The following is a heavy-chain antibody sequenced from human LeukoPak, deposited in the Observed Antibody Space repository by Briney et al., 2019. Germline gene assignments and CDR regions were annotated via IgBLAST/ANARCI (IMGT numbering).Heavy chain of an antibody. CDR3: ARSGPRYCSSTSCSPADY. Sequence: GGSLRLSCAASGFTFSSYSMNWVRQAPGKGLEWVSRINTDGSSTSYADSVKGRFTISRDNAKNTLYLQMNSLRAEDTAVYYCARSGPRYCSSTSCSPADYWGQGTLVTVSS. CDR1: GFTFSSYS. D-gene: IGHD2-2*01. V-gene: IGHV3-74*01. CDR2: INTDGSST. J-gene: IGHJ4*02.